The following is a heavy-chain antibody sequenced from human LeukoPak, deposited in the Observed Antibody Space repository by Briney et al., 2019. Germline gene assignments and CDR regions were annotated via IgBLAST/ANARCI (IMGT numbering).Heavy chain of an antibody. CDR3: AKADNYGPPSPSVGVDF. Sequence: PGGSLRLSCVASGFAFSRYTMHWVRQAPGKGLEYLSAIRSNGDSTYNANSVKGRFTISRDNSKNTLYLHMGSLGPEDTAVYYCAKADNYGPPSPSVGVDFWGQGTLVIVSS. CDR2: IRSNGDST. CDR1: GFAFSRYT. J-gene: IGHJ4*02. V-gene: IGHV3-64*01. D-gene: IGHD4-17*01.